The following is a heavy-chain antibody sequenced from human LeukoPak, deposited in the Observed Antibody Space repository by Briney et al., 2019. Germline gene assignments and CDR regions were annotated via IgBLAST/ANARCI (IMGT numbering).Heavy chain of an antibody. V-gene: IGHV4-39*07. D-gene: IGHD3-10*01. J-gene: IGHJ4*02. CDR1: GGSITRSNYY. CDR2: MYNTGGS. CDR3: ATDNSYGSGSYYT. Sequence: SETLSLTCTFSGGSITRSNYYWGWIRQPPGKALEWIGSMYNTGGSYYNPSLKSRVTISVDTSKNQFSLKLSSVTAADTAVYYCATDNSYGSGSYYTWGQGTLVTVSS.